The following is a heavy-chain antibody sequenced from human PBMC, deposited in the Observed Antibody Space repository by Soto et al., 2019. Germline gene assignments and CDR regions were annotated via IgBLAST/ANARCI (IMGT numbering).Heavy chain of an antibody. CDR2: ISGSGRDT. CDR1: GVTFSDHY. D-gene: IGHD3-10*01. V-gene: IGHV3-11*01. Sequence: KPXGSLILSCATSGVTFSDHYMTWIRQAPGKGLEWISYISGSGRDTYYADSVKGRFTVSRDNAKNSLYLQMSSLRAEDTAVYYCAGDVHYYASDYWGQGTLVTVSS. J-gene: IGHJ4*02. CDR3: AGDVHYYASDY.